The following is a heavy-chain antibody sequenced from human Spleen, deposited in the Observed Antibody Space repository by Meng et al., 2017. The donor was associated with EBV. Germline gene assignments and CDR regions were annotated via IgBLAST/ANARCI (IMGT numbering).Heavy chain of an antibody. J-gene: IGHJ4*02. CDR2: ISHSGSP. D-gene: IGHD6-13*01. CDR1: NGSISSNKW. V-gene: IGHV4-4*03. Sequence: VRPQVSGTGLGEPPGTLPLTCAVSNGSISSNKWWSWVRQSPGKGLEWIGEISHSGSPNYNPSLKSRVTMSVDKSKNYFSLNLSSVTAADTAVYYCAREEGSSSSWALGYWGQGILVTVSS. CDR3: AREEGSSSSWALGY.